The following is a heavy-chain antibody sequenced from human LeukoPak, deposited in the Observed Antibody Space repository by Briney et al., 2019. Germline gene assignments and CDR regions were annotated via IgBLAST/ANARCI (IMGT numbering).Heavy chain of an antibody. CDR2: ISGSGGST. CDR1: GFTFSSYA. Sequence: GGSLRLSCAASGFTFSSYAMIWVRQAPGKGLEWVSAISGSGGSTYYADSVKGRFTISRDNSKNTLYLQMNSLRAEDTAVYYCANLKSSGWYYFDYWGQGTLVTVSS. D-gene: IGHD6-19*01. V-gene: IGHV3-23*01. J-gene: IGHJ4*02. CDR3: ANLKSSGWYYFDY.